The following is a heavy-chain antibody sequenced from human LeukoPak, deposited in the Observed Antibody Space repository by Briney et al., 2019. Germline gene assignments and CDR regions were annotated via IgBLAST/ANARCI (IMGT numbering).Heavy chain of an antibody. CDR1: GFTFSSSA. CDR3: AKVAVLYDSSGFSFLDY. V-gene: IGHV3-23*01. CDR2: ISGSGGST. J-gene: IGHJ4*02. D-gene: IGHD3-22*01. Sequence: GGSLRLSCAASGFTFSSSAMNWVRQAPGKVLEWVSAISGSGGSTYYAGSVKGRFTISRDNSKNTLYLQMNSLRAEDTAVYYCAKVAVLYDSSGFSFLDYWGQGTLVTVSS.